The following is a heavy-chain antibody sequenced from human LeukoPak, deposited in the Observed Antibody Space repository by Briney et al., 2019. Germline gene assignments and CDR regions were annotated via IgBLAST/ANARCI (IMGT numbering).Heavy chain of an antibody. CDR2: IYYSGST. CDR3: ASDRAGGGAARFFDP. J-gene: IGHJ5*02. Sequence: SETLSLTCTVSGGSIISSSYYWGWLRQPPGKGLEWVGNIYYSGSTYYNPSLKSRVTLSADTSKNQFSLRLSSVTAADTAVYYCASDRAGGGAARFFDPWGQGTLVTVSS. D-gene: IGHD6-6*01. V-gene: IGHV4-39*07. CDR1: GGSIISSSYY.